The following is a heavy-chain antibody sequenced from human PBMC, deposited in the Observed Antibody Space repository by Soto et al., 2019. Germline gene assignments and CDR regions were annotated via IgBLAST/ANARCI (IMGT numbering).Heavy chain of an antibody. CDR3: ARHDGFSSGWIFDY. D-gene: IGHD6-19*01. CDR1: GGSISNGGYS. Sequence: SETLSLTCAVSGGSISNGGYSWSWIRQPPGKGLEWIGSIYHSGSTYYNPSLKSRVTISVDTSNNQFSLKLSSVTAADTAVYYCARHDGFSSGWIFDYWGHGTLVTVSS. V-gene: IGHV4-30-2*03. J-gene: IGHJ4*01. CDR2: IYHSGST.